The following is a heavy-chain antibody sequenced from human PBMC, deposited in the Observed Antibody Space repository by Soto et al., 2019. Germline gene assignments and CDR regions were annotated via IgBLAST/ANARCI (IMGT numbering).Heavy chain of an antibody. CDR3: ARGRKSSGTTFKYLDY. CDR2: ISSSSSYI. Sequence: GGSLRLSCAASGFTFSSYSMNWVRQAPGKGLEWVSSISSSSSYIYYADSVKGRFTISRDNAKNSLYLQMNSLRAEDTAVYYCARGRKSSGTTFKYLDYWGQGTLVTVSS. CDR1: GFTFSSYS. J-gene: IGHJ4*02. V-gene: IGHV3-21*01. D-gene: IGHD1-7*01.